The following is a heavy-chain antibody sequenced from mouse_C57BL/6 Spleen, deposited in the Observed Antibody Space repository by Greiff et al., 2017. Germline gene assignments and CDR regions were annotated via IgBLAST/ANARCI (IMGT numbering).Heavy chain of an antibody. J-gene: IGHJ2*01. CDR3: ARPSNMYYFDY. V-gene: IGHV5-6*01. D-gene: IGHD2-5*01. CDR2: ISSGGSYT. CDR1: GFTFSSYG. Sequence: EVMLVESGGDLVKPGGSLKLSCAASGFTFSSYGMSWVRQTPDKRLEWVATISSGGSYTYYPDSVKGRFTISRDNAKNTLYLQMSSLKSEDTAMYYCARPSNMYYFDYWGQGTTLTVSS.